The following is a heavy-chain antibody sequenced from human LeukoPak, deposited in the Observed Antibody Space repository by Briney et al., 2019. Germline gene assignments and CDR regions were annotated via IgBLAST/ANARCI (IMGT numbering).Heavy chain of an antibody. Sequence: SETLSLTCTVSGGSISSYYWSWIRQPPGKGLEWIGYFYTSGSPNYNPSLKSRVTLSLDTSNNQFSLKLSSVTAADTAVYYCASHPNYYYYYMDVWGQGTTVTVSS. CDR2: FYTSGSP. CDR3: ASHPNYYYYYMDV. V-gene: IGHV4-4*08. CDR1: GGSISSYY. J-gene: IGHJ6*03.